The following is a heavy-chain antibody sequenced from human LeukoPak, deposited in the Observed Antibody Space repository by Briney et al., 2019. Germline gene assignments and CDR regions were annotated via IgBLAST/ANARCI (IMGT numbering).Heavy chain of an antibody. J-gene: IGHJ4*02. CDR1: GGSISGYY. CDR3: ARGNILSGYCFDF. Sequence: SEILSLTCAVYGGSISGYYWSWIRQPPGKGLEWVGEIHYTGGTSYNPSLKSRATISIDTSKNQLSLKLSSVTAADTAVYYCARGNILSGYCFDFWGQGALVTVSS. CDR2: IHYTGGT. V-gene: IGHV4-34*01. D-gene: IGHD3-9*01.